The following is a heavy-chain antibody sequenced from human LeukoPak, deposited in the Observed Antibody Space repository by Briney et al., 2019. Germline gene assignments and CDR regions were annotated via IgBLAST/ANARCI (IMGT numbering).Heavy chain of an antibody. D-gene: IGHD3-22*01. Sequence: GGSLRLSCAASGFTFSSYSMNWVRQAPGKGLEWVSSISSSSSYIYYADSVKGRFTISRDNSENTLYLQMNSLRVGDTAVYYCARHSDSPNYPDTDSFDLWGQGTTVTVSS. V-gene: IGHV3-21*04. CDR1: GFTFSSYS. J-gene: IGHJ3*01. CDR2: ISSSSSYI. CDR3: ARHSDSPNYPDTDSFDL.